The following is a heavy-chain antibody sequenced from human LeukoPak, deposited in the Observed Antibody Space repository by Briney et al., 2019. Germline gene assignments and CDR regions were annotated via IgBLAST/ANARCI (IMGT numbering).Heavy chain of an antibody. J-gene: IGHJ1*01. D-gene: IGHD2-15*01. V-gene: IGHV3-7*03. Sequence: GGSLRLSCTASGFIFSGSWMAWLRQAPGKGLEWVAIIKKDGSEKYYVDSMKGRFTISRDNAKNSLFLQMNSLRAEDTAIYYCTTDTWYSAGHWGQGTLVTVSS. CDR1: GFIFSGSW. CDR2: IKKDGSEK. CDR3: TTDTWYSAGH.